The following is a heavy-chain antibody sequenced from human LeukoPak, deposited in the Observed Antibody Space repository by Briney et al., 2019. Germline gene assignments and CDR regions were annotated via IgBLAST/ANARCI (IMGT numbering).Heavy chain of an antibody. CDR3: ARAYESVAGAV. J-gene: IGHJ4*02. Sequence: GGSLRLSCAASGFTFSSYSMHWVRQAPGKGLEWLAGISFDGSNKYYADSVKGRFTISRDNSKNTLYLQMNSLRAEDTAVYYCARAYESVAGAVWGQGTLVTVSS. CDR1: GFTFSSYS. V-gene: IGHV3-30-3*01. CDR2: ISFDGSNK. D-gene: IGHD6-19*01.